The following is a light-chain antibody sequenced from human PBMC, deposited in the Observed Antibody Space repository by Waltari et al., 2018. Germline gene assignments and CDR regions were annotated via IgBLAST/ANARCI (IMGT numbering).Light chain of an antibody. V-gene: IGKV1-39*01. Sequence: DIQMTQSPSYLSASVGDTVTTTCRASQSINNYLTWYQQKPGKAPILLIYATYTLQSGVTSRFSGSGSGTDFTLTISNLQPEDFATYYCQQSYSLLRLTFGGGTKVDIK. CDR2: ATY. CDR1: QSINNY. CDR3: QQSYSLLRLT. J-gene: IGKJ4*01.